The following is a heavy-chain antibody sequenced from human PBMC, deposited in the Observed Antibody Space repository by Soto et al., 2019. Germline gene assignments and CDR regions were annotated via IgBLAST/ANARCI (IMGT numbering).Heavy chain of an antibody. CDR3: ARGNNYYYYGMDV. V-gene: IGHV5-10-1*01. Sequence: ASVKISCKGSGYSFTSYWLSWVRQMPGKGLEWMGRIDPSDSYTNYSPSFQGHVTISADKSISTAYLQWSSLKASDTAMYYCARGNNYYYYGMDVWGQGTTVTVSS. J-gene: IGHJ6*02. CDR1: GYSFTSYW. CDR2: IDPSDSYT.